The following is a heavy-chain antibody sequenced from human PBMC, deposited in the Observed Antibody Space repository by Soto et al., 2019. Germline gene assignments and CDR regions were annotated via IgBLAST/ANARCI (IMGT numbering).Heavy chain of an antibody. V-gene: IGHV1-46*01. D-gene: IGHD3-16*01. CDR1: GYTFTKLH. Sequence: QVQLIQFGAEVKKPGASVKVSCRASGYTFTKLHIHWVRQAPGQGLEWMGMIDPSGGVTRDAQRLQGRITMTSDTSTSSVYMELRGLTSEDTAVYYCARDLIGHDNYETIGYYFDHWGPGTLVTVSS. CDR2: IDPSGGVT. J-gene: IGHJ4*02. CDR3: ARDLIGHDNYETIGYYFDH.